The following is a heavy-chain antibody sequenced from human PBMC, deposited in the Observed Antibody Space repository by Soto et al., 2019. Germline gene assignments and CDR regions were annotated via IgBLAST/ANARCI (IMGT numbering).Heavy chain of an antibody. J-gene: IGHJ4*02. D-gene: IGHD3-22*01. V-gene: IGHV3-48*02. CDR1: GFTLSSYS. CDR2: ITSSSSTI. Sequence: PGGSLRLSCAASGFTLSSYSMNWVRQAPGRGLEWVSYITSSSSTIHYADSVKGRFTISRDNAKNSLYLKMNSLRDEDTAVYYCARGNYYDSSGYLHFDYWGQGTLVTVTS. CDR3: ARGNYYDSSGYLHFDY.